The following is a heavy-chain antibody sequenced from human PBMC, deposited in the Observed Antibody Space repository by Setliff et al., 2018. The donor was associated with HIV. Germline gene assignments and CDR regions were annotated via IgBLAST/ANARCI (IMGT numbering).Heavy chain of an antibody. V-gene: IGHV4-31*03. J-gene: IGHJ6*03. CDR2: IYHRGNT. CDR3: ARSPRTATTISARFHYMDV. CDR1: GGTISSGGYY. D-gene: IGHD2-15*01. Sequence: SETLSLTCTVSGGTISSGGYYWSWIRQHPGKGLEWIGFIYHRGNTHYNSSLKSRLTISVDTSKKNQFSLNLSSVTAADTAFYYCARSPRTATTISARFHYMDVWGKGTTVTVSS.